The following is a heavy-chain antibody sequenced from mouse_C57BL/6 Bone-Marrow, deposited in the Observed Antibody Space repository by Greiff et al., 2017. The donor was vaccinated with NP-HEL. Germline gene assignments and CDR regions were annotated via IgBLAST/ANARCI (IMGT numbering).Heavy chain of an antibody. D-gene: IGHD1-1*01. CDR3: ARSLYYYGSSWYFDV. Sequence: QVQLQQSGAELVRPGTSVKMSCQASGYTFTNYWIGWAKQRPGHGLEWIGDIYPGGGYTNYNEKFKGKATLTADKSSSTAYMQFSSLTSEDSAIYYCARSLYYYGSSWYFDVWGTGTTVTVSS. CDR2: IYPGGGYT. CDR1: GYTFTNYW. J-gene: IGHJ1*03. V-gene: IGHV1-63*01.